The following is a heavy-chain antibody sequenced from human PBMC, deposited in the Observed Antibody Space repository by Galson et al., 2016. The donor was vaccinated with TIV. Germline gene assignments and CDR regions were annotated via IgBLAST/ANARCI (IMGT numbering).Heavy chain of an antibody. CDR2: TYYRSTWYN. CDR3: ARGAPSVFGVIMTLDY. Sequence: AISGDSVSSTSASRNWIRQSPSRGLEWLGRTYYRSTWYNDYAASLKRRITISPDTSKNQFSLQLTSVTPEDAAVYYCARGAPSVFGVIMTLDYWGQGTLVTVSS. J-gene: IGHJ4*02. V-gene: IGHV6-1*01. CDR1: GDSVSSTSAS. D-gene: IGHD3-3*01.